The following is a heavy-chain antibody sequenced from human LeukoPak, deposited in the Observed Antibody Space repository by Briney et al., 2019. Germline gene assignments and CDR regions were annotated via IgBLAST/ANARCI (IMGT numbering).Heavy chain of an antibody. J-gene: IGHJ6*02. CDR3: ARDVGPLYCSSTSCYPLDYYYGMDV. V-gene: IGHV1-69*13. CDR2: IIPIFGTA. D-gene: IGHD2-2*01. Sequence: ASVKVSCKASGGTFSSYAISWVRQAPGQGLEWMGGIIPIFGTANYAQKFQGRVTITADESTSTAYMELSSLRSEDTAVYYCARDVGPLYCSSTSCYPLDYYYGMDVWSQGTTVTVSS. CDR1: GGTFSSYA.